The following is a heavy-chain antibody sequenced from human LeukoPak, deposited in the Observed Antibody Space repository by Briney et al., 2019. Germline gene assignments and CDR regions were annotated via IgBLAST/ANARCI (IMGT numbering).Heavy chain of an antibody. Sequence: SETLSLTCTVSGGSISSGGYYWSWIRQPPGKGLEWIGYIYHSGSTYYNPSLKSRVTISVDRSKNQFSLKLSSVTAADTAVYYCASGVAARPHYFDYWGQGTLVTVSS. CDR1: GGSISSGGYY. CDR2: IYHSGST. D-gene: IGHD6-6*01. J-gene: IGHJ4*02. CDR3: ASGVAARPHYFDY. V-gene: IGHV4-30-2*01.